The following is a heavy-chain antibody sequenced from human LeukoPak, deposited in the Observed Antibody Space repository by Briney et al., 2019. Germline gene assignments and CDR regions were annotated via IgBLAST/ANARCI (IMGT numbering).Heavy chain of an antibody. CDR3: VRDPGDYYQYYMDV. D-gene: IGHD7-27*01. CDR2: FFHSGNT. CDR1: GYSISSGYY. V-gene: IGHV4-38-2*02. J-gene: IGHJ6*03. Sequence: PSETLSLTCTVSGYSISSGYYWGWTRKPPGKGLEWMGSFFHSGNTYFNPSLKSRLTISVDTSKNQFSLKLTSVTAEDTAVYYCVRDPGDYYQYYMDVWGKGTTVTVSS.